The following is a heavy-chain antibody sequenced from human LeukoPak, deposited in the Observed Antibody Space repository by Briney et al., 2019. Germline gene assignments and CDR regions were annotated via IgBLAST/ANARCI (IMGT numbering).Heavy chain of an antibody. D-gene: IGHD3-22*01. Sequence: SESLSLTCTVSGGSISSYHWSWIWQPPGKGLGWNGYIYYSGSTNYNPSLKSRVTISVDTSKNQFSLKLSSVTAADTAVYYCARGWGSGYYYRGAPYFAYWGQGTLVTVSS. CDR1: GGSISSYH. J-gene: IGHJ4*02. CDR2: IYYSGST. CDR3: ARGWGSGYYYRGAPYFAY. V-gene: IGHV4-59*01.